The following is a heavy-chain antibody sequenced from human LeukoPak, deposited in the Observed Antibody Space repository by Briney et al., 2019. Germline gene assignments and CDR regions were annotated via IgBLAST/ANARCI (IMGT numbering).Heavy chain of an antibody. CDR1: GGSFSDYY. Sequence: SETLSLTCAVYGGSFSDYYWSWIRQPPGKGLEWIGEINHSGSTNYNPSLKSRVTISVDTSKNQFSLKLSYVTAADTAVYYCAYRSGYQHHWGQGTLVTVSS. CDR2: INHSGST. D-gene: IGHD3-22*01. V-gene: IGHV4-34*01. CDR3: AYRSGYQHH. J-gene: IGHJ1*01.